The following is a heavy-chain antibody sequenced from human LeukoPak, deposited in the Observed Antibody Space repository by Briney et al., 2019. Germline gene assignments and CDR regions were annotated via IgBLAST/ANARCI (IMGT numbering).Heavy chain of an antibody. CDR3: VKGSDYCSSTSCYFSIHAFDI. J-gene: IGHJ3*02. CDR1: GFTFSSYA. CDR2: ISSNGGST. V-gene: IGHV3-64D*06. D-gene: IGHD2-2*01. Sequence: GGSLRRSCSASGFTFSSYAMHWVRQAPGKGLEYVSAISSNGGSTYYADSVKGRFTISRDNSKNTLYLQMSSLRAEDTAVYYCVKGSDYCSSTSCYFSIHAFDIWGQGTMVTVSS.